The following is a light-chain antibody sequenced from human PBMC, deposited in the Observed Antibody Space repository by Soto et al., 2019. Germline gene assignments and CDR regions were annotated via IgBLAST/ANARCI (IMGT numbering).Light chain of an antibody. CDR3: QRYDCLRT. Sequence: EIVLTQSPGTLSVSPGERATLSCRASQSVSSNFSAWYQKKPGQAPRLLIYGATNRATGLPDMFSGSWSRADSPITITRLAPEDLAMYCRQRYDCLRTFGEGTKVEF. CDR2: GAT. J-gene: IGKJ1*01. CDR1: QSVSSNF. V-gene: IGKV3-20*01.